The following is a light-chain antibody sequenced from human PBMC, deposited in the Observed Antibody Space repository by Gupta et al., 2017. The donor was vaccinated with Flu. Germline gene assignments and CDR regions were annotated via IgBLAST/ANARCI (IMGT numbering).Light chain of an antibody. CDR3: LVWDSSTGV. CDR1: KLGNKY. CDR2: QDS. Sequence: SYKVTQPPSVSVSPGQTASIACSGDKLGNKYVCWYQQRPGQSPLLLIYQDSKRPSGIPGRFSGSNSGNTATLTISGTQAMDEADYYCLVWDSSTGVFGTGTKVSVL. V-gene: IGLV3-1*01. J-gene: IGLJ1*01.